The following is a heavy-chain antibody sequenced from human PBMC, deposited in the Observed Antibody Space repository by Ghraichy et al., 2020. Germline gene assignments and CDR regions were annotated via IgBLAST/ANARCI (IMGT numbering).Heavy chain of an antibody. V-gene: IGHV3-66*01. CDR2: IYSGGST. Sequence: GESLNISCAASGFTVSSNYMSWVRQAPGKGLEWVSVIYSGGSTYYADSVKGRFTISRDNSKNTLYLQMNSLRAEDTAVYYCARDSNKPYYYYGMDVWGQGTTVTVSS. CDR1: GFTVSSNY. J-gene: IGHJ6*02. CDR3: ARDSNKPYYYYGMDV.